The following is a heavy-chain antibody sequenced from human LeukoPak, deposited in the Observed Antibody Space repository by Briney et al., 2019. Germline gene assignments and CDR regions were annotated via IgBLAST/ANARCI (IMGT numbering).Heavy chain of an antibody. CDR3: AKNRGPYGSGSYYISVFDY. CDR1: GFTFSSYG. V-gene: IGHV3-23*01. D-gene: IGHD3-10*01. Sequence: GGSLRLSCAASGFTFSSYGMSWVRQAPGKGLEWVSAISGSGGSTYYADSVKGRFTISRDNSKNTLYLQMNSLRAEDTAVYYCAKNRGPYGSGSYYISVFDYWGQGTLVTVSS. J-gene: IGHJ4*02. CDR2: ISGSGGST.